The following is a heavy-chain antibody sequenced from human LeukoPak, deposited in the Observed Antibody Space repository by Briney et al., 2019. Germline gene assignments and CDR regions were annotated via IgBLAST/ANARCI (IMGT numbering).Heavy chain of an antibody. D-gene: IGHD4-23*01. Sequence: SQALSLTCTVSVGSLISCGYYWRWLRQHPGAGLEWLVYIYYNGSTYHNPSRKSRVTISVDTSKNQFSLKLSSVTAAETAVYYCARVQATVEYYFDYWGQGTLVTVSS. CDR3: ARVQATVEYYFDY. V-gene: IGHV4-31*03. CDR2: IYYNGST. CDR1: VGSLISCGYY. J-gene: IGHJ4*02.